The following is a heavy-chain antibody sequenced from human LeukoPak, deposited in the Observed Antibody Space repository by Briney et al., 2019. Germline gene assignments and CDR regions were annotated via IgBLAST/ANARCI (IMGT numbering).Heavy chain of an antibody. D-gene: IGHD1-26*01. V-gene: IGHV3-66*01. CDR3: AKDRIVGRSRYFDY. Sequence: PGGSLRLSCAASEFSVGSNYMTWVRQAPGKGLEWVSLIYSGGSTYYADSVKGRFTISRDNSKNTLFLQMNSLRGEDTAVYYCAKDRIVGRSRYFDYWGQGTLVTVSS. CDR2: IYSGGST. J-gene: IGHJ4*02. CDR1: EFSVGSNY.